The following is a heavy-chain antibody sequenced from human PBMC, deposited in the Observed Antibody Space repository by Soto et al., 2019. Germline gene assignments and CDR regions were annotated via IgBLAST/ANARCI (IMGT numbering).Heavy chain of an antibody. V-gene: IGHV1-18*01. CDR2: ISAYNGNT. D-gene: IGHD6-13*01. J-gene: IGHJ5*02. CDR3: ARVLGIAAAGTFWFDP. CDR1: GYTFTGYG. Sequence: ASVKVSCKASGYTFTGYGISWVRQAPGQGLEWMGWISAYNGNTNYAQKLQGRVTMTTDTSTSTAYMELRSLRSDDTAVYYCARVLGIAAAGTFWFDPWGQGTLVTVSS.